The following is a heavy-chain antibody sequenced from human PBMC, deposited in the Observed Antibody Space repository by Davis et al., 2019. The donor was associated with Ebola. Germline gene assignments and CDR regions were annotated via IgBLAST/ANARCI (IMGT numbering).Heavy chain of an antibody. J-gene: IGHJ4*02. CDR3: ARGVGAGPLFDY. D-gene: IGHD3-16*01. CDR2: IYYSGST. Sequence: SETLSLTCTVSGASISSSNYYWSWIRQPPGKGLEWIGYIYYSGSTNYNPSLKSRVTISVDTSKNQFSLKLSSVTAADTAVYYCARGVGAGPLFDYWGQGTLVTVSS. V-gene: IGHV4-61*05. CDR1: GASISSSNYY.